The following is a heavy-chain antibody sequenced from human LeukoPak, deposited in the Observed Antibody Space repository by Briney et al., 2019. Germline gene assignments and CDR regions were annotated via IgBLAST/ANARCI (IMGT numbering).Heavy chain of an antibody. CDR3: ARDSGTLRHCSSASCYLDS. J-gene: IGHJ4*02. D-gene: IGHD2-2*01. Sequence: GASVKVSCKGSGYAFTSYGISWVRQAPGQGPEWMGWISGYNGDTKYLQKFQGRVTMTTDTYTSTAYMDLRSLGSDDTAVYYCARDSGTLRHCSSASCYLDSWGQGTLVTVSS. CDR2: ISGYNGDT. V-gene: IGHV1-18*04. CDR1: GYAFTSYG.